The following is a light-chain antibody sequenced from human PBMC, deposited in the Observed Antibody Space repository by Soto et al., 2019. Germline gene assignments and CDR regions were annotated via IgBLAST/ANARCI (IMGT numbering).Light chain of an antibody. V-gene: IGKV3-20*01. CDR3: QQYGSSSWT. Sequence: EIVLTQSPGTLSLSPGERATLSCRASQSVRSSYLAWYQQKPGQAPRLLIYAASSRAAGIPDRFTGSGSGTDFSLTISRLEPEDFAVYYCQQYGSSSWTCGQGTKVEIK. J-gene: IGKJ1*01. CDR1: QSVRSSY. CDR2: AAS.